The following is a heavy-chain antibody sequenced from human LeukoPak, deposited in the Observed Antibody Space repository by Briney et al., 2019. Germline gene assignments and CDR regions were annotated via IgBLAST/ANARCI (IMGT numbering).Heavy chain of an antibody. Sequence: GGSLRLSCAASGFTFSSYAMSWVRKAPGKGLEWVSAISGSGGSTYYADSVKGRFTISRDNSKNTLYLQMNSLRAEDTAVYYCAKGVVVVAATPYFDYWGQGTLVTVSS. CDR2: ISGSGGST. CDR1: GFTFSSYA. D-gene: IGHD2-15*01. CDR3: AKGVVVVAATPYFDY. J-gene: IGHJ4*02. V-gene: IGHV3-23*01.